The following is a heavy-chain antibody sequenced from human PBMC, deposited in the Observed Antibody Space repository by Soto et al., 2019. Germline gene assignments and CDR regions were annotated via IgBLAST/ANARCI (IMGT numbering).Heavy chain of an antibody. Sequence: GSLRLSCAASGFTFSSYWMSWVRQAPGKGLEWVANIKQDGSEKYYVDSVKGRFTISRDNAKNSLYLQMNSLRAEDTAVYYCARERSFRRAANYYYYYGMDVWGQGTTVTVSS. CDR1: GFTFSSYW. J-gene: IGHJ6*02. CDR2: IKQDGSEK. D-gene: IGHD2-15*01. CDR3: ARERSFRRAANYYYYYGMDV. V-gene: IGHV3-7*05.